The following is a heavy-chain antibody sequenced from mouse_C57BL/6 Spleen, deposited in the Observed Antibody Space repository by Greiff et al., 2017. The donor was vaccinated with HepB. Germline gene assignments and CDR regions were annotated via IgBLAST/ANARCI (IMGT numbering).Heavy chain of an antibody. V-gene: IGHV3-6*01. D-gene: IGHD2-4*01. Sequence: EVQVVESGPGLVKPSQSLSLTCSVTGYSITSGYYWNWIRQFPGNKLEWMGYISYDGSNNYNPSLKNRISITRDTSKNQFFLKLNSVTTEDTATYYCARSMIRYAMDYWGQGTSVTVSS. CDR2: ISYDGSN. CDR3: ARSMIRYAMDY. J-gene: IGHJ4*01. CDR1: GYSITSGYY.